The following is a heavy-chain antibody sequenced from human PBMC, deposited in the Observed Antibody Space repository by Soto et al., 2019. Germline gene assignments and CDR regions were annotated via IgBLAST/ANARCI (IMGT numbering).Heavy chain of an antibody. J-gene: IGHJ4*02. CDR3: ATWGSYSSGWDYFDY. Sequence: EVQLLESGGGLVKPGGSLRLSCAASGFTFSSYAMRWVRQAPGKGLEWVSAISGSGGSTYYSDSVKGRFTISRDNSKTTLDLQMNSLRAEDTDVYYCATWGSYSSGWDYFDYVGQGTLVTVSS. D-gene: IGHD6-19*01. CDR2: ISGSGGST. CDR1: GFTFSSYA. V-gene: IGHV3-23*01.